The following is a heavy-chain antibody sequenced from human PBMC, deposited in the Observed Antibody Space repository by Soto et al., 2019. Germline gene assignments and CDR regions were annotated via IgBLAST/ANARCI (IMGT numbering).Heavy chain of an antibody. D-gene: IGHD1-1*01. J-gene: IGHJ4*02. Sequence: QVHLVQSGAEVKKPGASVKFSCKGSGYAFTTYGITWVRQAPGQGLEWMGWISAHNGNTNYAQKLQGRVTVTRDTSTSTAYMELRSLRSDDKAVYYCARGRYGDYWGQGALVNVSS. CDR1: GYAFTTYG. V-gene: IGHV1-18*01. CDR2: ISAHNGNT. CDR3: ARGRYGDY.